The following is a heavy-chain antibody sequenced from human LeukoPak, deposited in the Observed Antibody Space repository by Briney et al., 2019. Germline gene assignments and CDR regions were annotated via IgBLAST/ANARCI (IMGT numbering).Heavy chain of an antibody. D-gene: IGHD6-19*01. CDR3: AKDPSIAVAGTFDY. CDR1: GFTFSSYA. Sequence: PGGSLRLSCAASGFTFSSYAMHWVRQAPGKGLEWVAFIRYDGSNKYYADSVKGRFTISRDNSKNTLYLQVNSLRAEDTAVYYCAKDPSIAVAGTFDYWGQGTLVTVSS. J-gene: IGHJ4*02. CDR2: IRYDGSNK. V-gene: IGHV3-30*02.